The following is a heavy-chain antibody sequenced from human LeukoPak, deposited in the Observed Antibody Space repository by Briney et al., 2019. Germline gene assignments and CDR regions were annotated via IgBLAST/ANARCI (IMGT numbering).Heavy chain of an antibody. CDR1: GYTFTGYY. D-gene: IGHD6-19*01. V-gene: IGHV1-2*04. Sequence: VASVKVSCKASGYTFTGYYMHWVRQAPGQGLEWMGRINPNNGATNYAQKFQGWVTMTRDTSISTAYMELSRLRSDDTAVYYCARDGGVDSSGNFDYWGQGTLVTVSS. J-gene: IGHJ4*02. CDR2: INPNNGAT. CDR3: ARDGGVDSSGNFDY.